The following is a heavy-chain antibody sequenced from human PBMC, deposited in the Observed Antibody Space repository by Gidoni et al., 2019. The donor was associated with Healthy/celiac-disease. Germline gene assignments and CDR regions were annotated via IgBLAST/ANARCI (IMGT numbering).Heavy chain of an antibody. Sequence: QVQLVQSGAEGQKPWSAVKVSCKASGGIFSSYALSWVRQAPGQGLEWMGGIIPSFGTANYEQRFQGRVRITADESTSTAYRGLSSLRSEDTAVYYCASDRYDSSGYYPPWMGVYFDYWGQGTLVTVSS. CDR3: ASDRYDSSGYYPPWMGVYFDY. V-gene: IGHV1-69*01. CDR1: GGIFSSYA. D-gene: IGHD3-22*01. J-gene: IGHJ4*02. CDR2: IIPSFGTA.